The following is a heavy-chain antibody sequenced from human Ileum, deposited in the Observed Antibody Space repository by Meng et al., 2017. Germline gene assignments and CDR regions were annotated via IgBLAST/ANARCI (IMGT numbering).Heavy chain of an antibody. Sequence: LVMAGGVLVQPGGSLCLSRASFGFTSTDYAMTWGRQAPGKGLEWVSGISGSSSRTYYADSVKGRFTISRDNSKNTLYLQMNSLRAEDTAVYYCAKTSSGNYYGNWFDSWGQGTLVTVSS. CDR2: ISGSSSRT. CDR1: GFTSTDYA. V-gene: IGHV3-23*04. CDR3: AKTSSGNYYGNWFDS. J-gene: IGHJ5*01. D-gene: IGHD1-26*01.